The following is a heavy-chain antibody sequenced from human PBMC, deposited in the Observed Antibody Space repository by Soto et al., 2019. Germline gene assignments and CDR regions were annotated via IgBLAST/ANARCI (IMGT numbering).Heavy chain of an antibody. Sequence: SETLSLTCAVYGGSFSDYYWSWIRQPPGKGLEWIGEINHSGSTNYNPSLKSRVTISADTSKNQFSLKLSSVTAADTAVYYCARYCSGGSCENQGGFYWGQGALVTVSS. D-gene: IGHD2-15*01. CDR1: GGSFSDYY. CDR2: INHSGST. CDR3: ARYCSGGSCENQGGFY. V-gene: IGHV4-34*01. J-gene: IGHJ4*02.